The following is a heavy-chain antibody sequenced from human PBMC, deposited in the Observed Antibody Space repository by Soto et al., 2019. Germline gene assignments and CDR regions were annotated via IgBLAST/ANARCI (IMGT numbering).Heavy chain of an antibody. CDR2: ISVDNGNT. J-gene: IGHJ4*02. V-gene: IGHV1-18*01. Sequence: QVQLEQSEGEVKKPGASVKVSCKSSGYTFSTYGISWVRQAPGQGLEGMGWISVDNGNTKYAQKLKGRVTMTTDTSTSTAYVEMRSLSSDDTAEYHWASGYLDSAYEGVDYWGQATVVPVSS. D-gene: IGHD5-12*01. CDR1: GYTFSTYG. CDR3: ASGYLDSAYEGVDY.